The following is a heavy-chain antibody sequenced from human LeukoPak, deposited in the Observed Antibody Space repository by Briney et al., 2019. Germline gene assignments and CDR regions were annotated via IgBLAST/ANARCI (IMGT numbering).Heavy chain of an antibody. CDR2: IVNSGNTI. V-gene: IGHV3-48*02. D-gene: IGHD1-14*01. CDR1: GXTFGDNI. Sequence: PVGSLRLSPAATGXTFGDNIMNWGRQTPGKGLEWVSYIVNSGNTIYYADSVKGRFTISRDNAKNSLYLQMNSLRDEDTAVYYCARILGLTLDYWGQGALVTVSS. J-gene: IGHJ4*02. CDR3: ARILGLTLDY.